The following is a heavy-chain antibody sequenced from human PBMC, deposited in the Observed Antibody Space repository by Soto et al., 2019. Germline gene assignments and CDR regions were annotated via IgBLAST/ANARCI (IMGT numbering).Heavy chain of an antibody. V-gene: IGHV1-69*01. D-gene: IGHD3-3*01. CDR2: IIPIFGTA. CDR1: GGTFSSYA. CDR3: ARSVEVRLRFFEWSRVLGVDGMAV. Sequence: QVQLVQSGAEVKKPGSSVKVSCKASGGTFSSYAISWVRQAPGQGLEWMGGIIPIFGTANYAEKFQGRVTITADESTSSANMGLSSLGSEDTAVDYCARSVEVRLRFFEWSRVLGVDGMAVWGHGTTVPVSS. J-gene: IGHJ6*02.